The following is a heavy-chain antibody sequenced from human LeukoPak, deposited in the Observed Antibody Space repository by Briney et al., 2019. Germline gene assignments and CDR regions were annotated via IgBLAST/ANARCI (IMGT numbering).Heavy chain of an antibody. CDR3: AKEYDYVPNYFDY. V-gene: IGHV3-30*18. CDR1: GFTFSSYG. D-gene: IGHD3-16*01. CDR2: ISYDGGNK. Sequence: PGGSLRLSCAASGFTFSSYGMHWVRQAPGKGLEWVAVISYDGGNKYYADSVKGRFTISRDNSKNTLYLQMNSLRAEDTAVYYCAKEYDYVPNYFDYWGQGTLVTVSS. J-gene: IGHJ4*02.